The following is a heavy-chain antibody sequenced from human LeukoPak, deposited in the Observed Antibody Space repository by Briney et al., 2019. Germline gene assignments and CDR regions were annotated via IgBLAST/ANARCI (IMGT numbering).Heavy chain of an antibody. D-gene: IGHD3-10*01. Sequence: SETLSLTCTVSGGSISSYYWSWIRQPPGKGLEWIGYIYYSGSTNYNPSLKSRVTISVDTSKNQFSPKLSSVTAADTAVYYCARGAGLYGMDVWGQGTTVTVSS. CDR3: ARGAGLYGMDV. CDR1: GGSISSYY. J-gene: IGHJ6*02. V-gene: IGHV4-59*01. CDR2: IYYSGST.